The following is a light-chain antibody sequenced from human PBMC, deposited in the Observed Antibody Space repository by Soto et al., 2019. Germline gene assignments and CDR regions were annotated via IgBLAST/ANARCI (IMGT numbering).Light chain of an antibody. J-gene: IGKJ4*01. CDR1: QSIRSW. V-gene: IGKV1-9*01. Sequence: QSPSTLSASVGDRVTITCRASQSIRSWLAWYQQKPGKAPELLIYAASTLQTGVPSRFSGSGSGTDFTLTISSLQPEDFATYYCQQLDSYLTFGGGTKVDIK. CDR3: QQLDSYLT. CDR2: AAS.